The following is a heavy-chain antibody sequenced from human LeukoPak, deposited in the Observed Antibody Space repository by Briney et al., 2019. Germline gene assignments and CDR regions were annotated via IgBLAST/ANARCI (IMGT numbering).Heavy chain of an antibody. CDR2: ISTSSSTI. CDR1: GFTFSSYT. Sequence: GGSLRLSCAASGFTFSSYTMNWVRQAPGKGLEWVSYISTSSSTIYYADSVKGRFTISRDNSKNTLHLQMNSLRAEDTAIYFCAKRVVGVPYYFDYWGQGTLVTVSS. J-gene: IGHJ4*02. V-gene: IGHV3-48*01. CDR3: AKRVVGVPYYFDY. D-gene: IGHD2-15*01.